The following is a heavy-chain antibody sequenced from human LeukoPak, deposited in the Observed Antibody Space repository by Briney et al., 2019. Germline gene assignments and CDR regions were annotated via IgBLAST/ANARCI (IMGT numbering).Heavy chain of an antibody. V-gene: IGHV3-11*01. CDR1: GFTFRDYY. Sequence: GGSLRLSCAASGFTFRDYYMNWLRQAPGKGLEWISYISRSGNTLYYADSVEGRFTISRDNAKNSLYLQMNSLRAEDTAVYYCAREVVIFPDYYYYGMDVWGQGTTVTVSS. J-gene: IGHJ6*02. D-gene: IGHD3-9*01. CDR3: AREVVIFPDYYYYGMDV. CDR2: ISRSGNTL.